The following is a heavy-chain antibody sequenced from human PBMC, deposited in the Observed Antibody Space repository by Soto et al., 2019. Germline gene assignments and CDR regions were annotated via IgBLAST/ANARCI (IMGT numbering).Heavy chain of an antibody. D-gene: IGHD5-12*01. CDR3: AKDLSGRYYYYYGMDV. V-gene: IGHV3-23*01. J-gene: IGHJ6*02. Sequence: SGGSLRLSCAASGFTFSSYAMSWVRQAPGKGLEWVSAISGSGGSTYYADSVKGRFTISRDNSKNTLYLQMNSLRAEDTAVYYCAKDLSGRYYYYYGMDVWGQGTTVTVSS. CDR2: ISGSGGST. CDR1: GFTFSSYA.